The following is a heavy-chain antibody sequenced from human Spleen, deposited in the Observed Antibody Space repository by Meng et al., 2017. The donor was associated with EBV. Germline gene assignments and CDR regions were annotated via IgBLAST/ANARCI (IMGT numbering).Heavy chain of an antibody. CDR3: ARGLGGHYPTMEY. CDR1: GASIDSSDW. Sequence: QVHPQGSGPGLLKPSGTLSLTCAVSGASIDSSDWWTWVRQAPGKGLEWIGEIHHSGTTNYNPSLESRVTISIDKSDNQFSLKLTSVTAADTAVYYCARGLGGHYPTMEYWGQGTLVTVSS. CDR2: IHHSGTT. J-gene: IGHJ4*02. V-gene: IGHV4-4*02. D-gene: IGHD3-22*01.